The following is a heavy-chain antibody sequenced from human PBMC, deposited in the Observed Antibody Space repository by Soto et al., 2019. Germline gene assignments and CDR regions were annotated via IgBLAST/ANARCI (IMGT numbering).Heavy chain of an antibody. CDR1: GYTFTSYY. CDR2: INPSGGST. V-gene: IGHV1-46*01. CDR3: ARAAGQGHLDY. Sequence: ASVKVSCKASGYTFTSYYMHWVRQAPGQGLEWMGIINPSGGSTSYAQKFQGRVTMTRDTSMSTVYMELSSLRSEDTAVYYCARAAGQGHLDYWGQGTLVTVSS. J-gene: IGHJ4*02.